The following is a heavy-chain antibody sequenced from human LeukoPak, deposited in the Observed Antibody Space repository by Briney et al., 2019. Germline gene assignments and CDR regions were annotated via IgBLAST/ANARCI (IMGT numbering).Heavy chain of an antibody. J-gene: IGHJ4*02. V-gene: IGHV4-39*01. CDR1: GGSISSSSYY. D-gene: IGHD3-10*02. CDR3: ARHYYYGRKVRYFDY. Sequence: PSETLSLTCTVSGGSISSSSYYWGWIRQPPGKGLEWIGSIYYSGSTYYNPSLKSRVTISVDTSKNQFSLKLSSVTAADTAVYYCARHYYYGRKVRYFDYWGQGTLVTVPS. CDR2: IYYSGST.